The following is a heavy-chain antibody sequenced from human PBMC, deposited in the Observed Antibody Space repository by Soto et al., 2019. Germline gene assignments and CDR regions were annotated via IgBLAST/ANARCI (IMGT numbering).Heavy chain of an antibody. J-gene: IGHJ5*02. CDR3: ARVRDYHDFWSGYYKAWFDP. D-gene: IGHD3-3*01. V-gene: IGHV1-18*01. CDR1: GYTFSSYG. Sequence: QGRLVQSGAEVKTPGASVKVSCKASGYTFSSYGITWVRQAPGQGLEWMGWTSGYNGNTNYAQKLQGRVTMTTDTSTSTAYMELRSLRSDDTAVYYCARVRDYHDFWSGYYKAWFDPWGQGTLVTVSS. CDR2: TSGYNGNT.